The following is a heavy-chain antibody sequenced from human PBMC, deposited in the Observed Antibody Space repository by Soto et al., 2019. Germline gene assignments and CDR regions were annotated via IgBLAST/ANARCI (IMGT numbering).Heavy chain of an antibody. CDR2: INDVGYST. D-gene: IGHD5-18*01. CDR3: AKVTPRESGYSYGQSDY. Sequence: GGSLRLSCAASGFTFSSYASNWVRHAPGKGLQCVSAINDVGYSTYYADSVKGRFTISRDNSKNTLYLQMSSLRAEDTAVYFCAKVTPRESGYSYGQSDYWGQGTPVTFYS. V-gene: IGHV3-23*01. CDR1: GFTFSSYA. J-gene: IGHJ4*02.